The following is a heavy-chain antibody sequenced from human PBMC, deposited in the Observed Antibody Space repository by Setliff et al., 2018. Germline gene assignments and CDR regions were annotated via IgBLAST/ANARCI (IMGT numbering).Heavy chain of an antibody. V-gene: IGHV4-39*01. D-gene: IGHD2-15*01. J-gene: IGHJ4*01. CDR3: VRPGGTTVVARHFDY. CDR1: NGSISSGNYF. Sequence: SETLSLTCTVSNGSISSGNYFWGWIRQPPGKGLEWMGSIFYTGSTYYSPSLKSRVTISIDTSRNQFSLELRSVTVADTATYYCVRPGGTTVVARHFDYWGSGILVTVSS. CDR2: IFYTGST.